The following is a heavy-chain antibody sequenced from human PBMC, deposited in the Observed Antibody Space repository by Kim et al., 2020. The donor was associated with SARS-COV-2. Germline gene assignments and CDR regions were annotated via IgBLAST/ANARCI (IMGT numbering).Heavy chain of an antibody. D-gene: IGHD6-19*01. J-gene: IGHJ2*01. V-gene: IGHV4-39*01. Sequence: SETLSLTCTVSGGSISSSSYYWGWIRQPPGKGLEWIGSIYYSGSTYYNPSLKSRVTISVDTSKNQFSLKLSSVTAADTAVYYCATGGIGYSSGWYVPWYFDLWGRGTLVTVSS. CDR1: GGSISSSSYY. CDR2: IYYSGST. CDR3: ATGGIGYSSGWYVPWYFDL.